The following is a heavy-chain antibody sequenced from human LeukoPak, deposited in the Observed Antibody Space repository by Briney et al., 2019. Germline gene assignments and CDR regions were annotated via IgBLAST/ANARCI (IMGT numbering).Heavy chain of an antibody. J-gene: IGHJ4*02. V-gene: IGHV4-30-4*01. D-gene: IGHD4-17*01. Sequence: SETLSLTCGVSGGSISSGDYYWSWLRQPPGKGLEWIGYIYYSGSTYYNPSLKSRVTISVDTSKNQFSLKLSSVTAADTAVYYCARGATTVTTFDYWGQGTLVTVSS. CDR2: IYYSGST. CDR3: ARGATTVTTFDY. CDR1: GGSISSGDYY.